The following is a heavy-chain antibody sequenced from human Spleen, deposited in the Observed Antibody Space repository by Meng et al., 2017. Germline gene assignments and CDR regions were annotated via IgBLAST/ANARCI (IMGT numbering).Heavy chain of an antibody. V-gene: IGHV4-34*02. J-gene: IGHJ4*02. CDR2: INRSGST. Sequence: APPQQWGAGLFKPSDSLSLPGGFYGVSFSGYSWSWIRQPPGKGLEWVGQINRSGSTNYSPSLKSRVTMSVDTSKNQFSLKLRSVTAADTAVYYCARGGVNYDFWSGYHTATPFDYWGQGTLVTVAS. CDR3: ARGGVNYDFWSGYHTATPFDY. D-gene: IGHD3-3*01. CDR1: GVSFSGYS.